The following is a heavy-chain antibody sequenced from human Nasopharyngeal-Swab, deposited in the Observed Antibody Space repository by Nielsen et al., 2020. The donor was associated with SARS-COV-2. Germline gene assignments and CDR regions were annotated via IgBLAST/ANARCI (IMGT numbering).Heavy chain of an antibody. CDR2: IYSGGST. D-gene: IGHD6-19*01. J-gene: IGHJ4*02. V-gene: IGHV3-53*01. Sequence: GGSLRLSCAASGFTDSSNYMSWVRQAPGKGLEWVSVIYSGGSTYYADSVKGRFTISRDNSKNTLYLQMNSLRAEDTAVYYCAKDTGIAVAAIDYWGQGTLVTVSS. CDR3: AKDTGIAVAAIDY. CDR1: GFTDSSNY.